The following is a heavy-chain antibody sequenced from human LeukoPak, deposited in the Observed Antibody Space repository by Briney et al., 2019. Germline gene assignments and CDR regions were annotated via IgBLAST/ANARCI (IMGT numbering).Heavy chain of an antibody. CDR2: IYTSGST. CDR3: ARGNGLVWFGELFPPIYFDY. CDR1: GGSISSYY. J-gene: IGHJ4*02. V-gene: IGHV4-4*07. D-gene: IGHD3-10*01. Sequence: PSETLSLTCTVSGGSISSYYWSWIRQPAGKGLEWIGRIYTSGSTNYNPSLKSRVTMSVDTSKNQFSLKLSSVTAADTAVYYCARGNGLVWFGELFPPIYFDYWGQGTLVTVSS.